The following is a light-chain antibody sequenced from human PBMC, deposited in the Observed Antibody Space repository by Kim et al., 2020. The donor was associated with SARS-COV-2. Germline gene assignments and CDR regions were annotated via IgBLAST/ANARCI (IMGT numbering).Light chain of an antibody. Sequence: QSVLTQPPSVSGAPGQRVTISCTGSSTNIGAGYDVHWYQQLPGTAPKLLIYGNSNRPSGVPDRFSGSESGTTASLAITGLQADDEADYYCQSYDSSLSGSVFGGGTQLTVL. J-gene: IGLJ3*02. CDR1: STNIGAGYD. V-gene: IGLV1-40*01. CDR3: QSYDSSLSGSV. CDR2: GNS.